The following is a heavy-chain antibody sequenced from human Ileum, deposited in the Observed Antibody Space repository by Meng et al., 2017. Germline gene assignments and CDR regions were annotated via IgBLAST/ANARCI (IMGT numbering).Heavy chain of an antibody. D-gene: IGHD4-17*01. CDR2: IYYSGTT. CDR1: GGSISSGGYY. Sequence: QVQLQESGPGLVKPSQTLSLTCTVSGGSISSGGYYWSWIRQHPGKGLEWIGYIYYSGTTYYNLSLKSRVTISVDTSKNQFSLKLSSVTAADTAVYYCVRRAGLRQAFDYWGQGTLVTVSS. CDR3: VRRAGLRQAFDY. J-gene: IGHJ4*02. V-gene: IGHV4-31*03.